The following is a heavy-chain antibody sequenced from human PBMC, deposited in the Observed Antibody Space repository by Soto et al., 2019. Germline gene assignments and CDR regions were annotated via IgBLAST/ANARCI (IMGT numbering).Heavy chain of an antibody. J-gene: IGHJ6*02. CDR1: GDSITSYY. D-gene: IGHD3-10*01. CDR2: IYYTGST. CDR3: ARHAFGSGFYYGMGV. V-gene: IGHV4-59*08. Sequence: SETLSLTCTVSGDSITSYYWSWIRQPPGKGLEWLGYIYYTGSTTYNPSLKSRVTISLDTSKNQFSLKLNSVTAADTAVYYCARHAFGSGFYYGMGVWGQGTTVT.